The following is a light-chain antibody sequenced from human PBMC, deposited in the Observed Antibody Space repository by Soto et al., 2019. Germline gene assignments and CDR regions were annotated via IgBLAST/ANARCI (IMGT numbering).Light chain of an antibody. Sequence: VLTQPPSVSGAPGQRVTISCTGSSSNIGAGCDVHWYQQLPGTAPKLLIYGNSNRPSGVPDRFSGSKSGTSASLAITGLQAEDEADYYCQSYDSSLSGPYVFGTGTKVTVL. CDR3: QSYDSSLSGPYV. J-gene: IGLJ1*01. V-gene: IGLV1-40*01. CDR2: GNS. CDR1: SSNIGAGCD.